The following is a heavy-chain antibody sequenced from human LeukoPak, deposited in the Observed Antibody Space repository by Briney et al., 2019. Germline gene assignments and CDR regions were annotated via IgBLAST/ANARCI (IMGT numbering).Heavy chain of an antibody. CDR3: AKDRERWLQSTFDY. Sequence: PGGSLRLSCAASGFTFTDHAMSWVRQAPGKGLEWVSAISGSGGSTYYADSVKGRFTISRDNSKNTLYLQMNSLRAEDTAVYYCAKDRERWLQSTFDYWGQGTLVTVSS. J-gene: IGHJ4*02. V-gene: IGHV3-23*01. CDR2: ISGSGGST. D-gene: IGHD5-24*01. CDR1: GFTFTDHA.